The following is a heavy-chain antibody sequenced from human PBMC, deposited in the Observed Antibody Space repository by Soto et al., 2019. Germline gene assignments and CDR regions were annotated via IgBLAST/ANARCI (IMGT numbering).Heavy chain of an antibody. CDR2: ISGSDGGT. CDR1: GFTFSSYA. J-gene: IGHJ4*02. Sequence: PGGSLRLSCAASGFTFSSYAMSWVRQAPGKGLDWVSAISGSDGGTYYADAVKGRFTISRDDSKNTLYLQMNSLRAEDTAVYYCAKGPGMYSDFDSWGQGTLVTVSS. D-gene: IGHD2-8*01. V-gene: IGHV3-23*01. CDR3: AKGPGMYSDFDS.